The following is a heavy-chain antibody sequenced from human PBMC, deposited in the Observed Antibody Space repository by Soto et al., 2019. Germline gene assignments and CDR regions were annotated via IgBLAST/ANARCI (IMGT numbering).Heavy chain of an antibody. D-gene: IGHD4-17*01. V-gene: IGHV3-15*01. CDR2: IKSKTDGGTT. J-gene: IGHJ5*02. CDR1: GFTFSNAW. Sequence: GSLRLSCAASGFTFSNAWMSWVRQAPGKALEWVGRIKSKTDGGTTDYAAPVKGRFTISRDDSKNTLYLQMNSLKTEDTDVYYCTTAITVNTYNWFDPWGQGTLVTVSS. CDR3: TTAITVNTYNWFDP.